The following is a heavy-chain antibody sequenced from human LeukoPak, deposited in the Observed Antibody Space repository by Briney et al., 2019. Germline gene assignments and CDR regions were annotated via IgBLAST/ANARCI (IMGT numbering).Heavy chain of an antibody. CDR2: IRYDGSNK. V-gene: IGHV3-30*02. CDR1: GFTLSSYG. D-gene: IGHD3-10*01. CDR3: AKDPVRMVRGVKVPDYYYYYMDV. J-gene: IGHJ6*03. Sequence: GGSLRLSCAASGFTLSSYGMHWVRQAPGKALEWMAFIRYDGSNKYYADSVKGRFTISRDNSKNTLYLQMNSLRAEDTAVYYCAKDPVRMVRGVKVPDYYYYYMDVWGKGTTVTISS.